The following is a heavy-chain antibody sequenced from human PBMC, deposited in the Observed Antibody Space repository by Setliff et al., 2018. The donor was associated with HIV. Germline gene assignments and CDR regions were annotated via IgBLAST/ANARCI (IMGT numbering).Heavy chain of an antibody. CDR3: TKGHYTTSG. V-gene: IGHV3-7*01. CDR1: GFTLSSSW. D-gene: IGHD2-2*02. Sequence: GGSLRLSCAVSGFTLSSSWMNWVRQAPGKGLEWVANMNQDGSEKNYVDSVKGRFTISRGNAKNSLYLQMNSLRVEDTAVYYCTKGHYTTSGWGQGTLVTVSS. J-gene: IGHJ4*02. CDR2: MNQDGSEK.